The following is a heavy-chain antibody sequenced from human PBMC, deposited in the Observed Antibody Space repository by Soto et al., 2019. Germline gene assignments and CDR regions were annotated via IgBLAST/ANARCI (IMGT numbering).Heavy chain of an antibody. Sequence: QVQLVQSGAEEKKPGASVKVSCKASGYTFTNYAMHWVRQAPGQRLEWMGWINAGNGNTKYSQKFKGRVTITRDTSASTAYMELSSLRSEDTAVYYCARVSGYYRPDYWGQGTLVTVSS. CDR2: INAGNGNT. J-gene: IGHJ4*02. V-gene: IGHV1-3*05. CDR1: GYTFTNYA. CDR3: ARVSGYYRPDY. D-gene: IGHD5-12*01.